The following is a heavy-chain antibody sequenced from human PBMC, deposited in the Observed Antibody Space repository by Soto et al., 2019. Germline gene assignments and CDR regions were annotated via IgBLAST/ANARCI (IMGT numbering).Heavy chain of an antibody. V-gene: IGHV3-30*18. CDR2: ISHDGTGQ. Sequence: QVQLVESGGGVVQPGRSLRLSCEGSGFTFSDYGMQWVRQAPGKGPEWVAVISHDGTGQIYADSVRGRFTISRDNSKNKMFLQLNRLRVEDEGLFLCAKEAAARRAEHFDYWGQGVLVTVSS. CDR1: GFTFSDYG. CDR3: AKEAAARRAEHFDY. D-gene: IGHD6-25*01. J-gene: IGHJ4*02.